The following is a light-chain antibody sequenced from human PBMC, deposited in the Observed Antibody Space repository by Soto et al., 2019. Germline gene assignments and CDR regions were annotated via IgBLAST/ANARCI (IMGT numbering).Light chain of an antibody. CDR1: SSDVGGYNY. V-gene: IGLV2-8*01. J-gene: IGLJ2*01. Sequence: QSALTQPPSASGSPGQSVTISCTGTSSDVGGYNYVSWYQRHPDRAPKLMIYEVTKRPSGVPDRFSGSKSGNTASLTVSELQDEDEADYYYASYAGSDNFVVFGGGTKLTVL. CDR3: ASYAGSDNFVV. CDR2: EVT.